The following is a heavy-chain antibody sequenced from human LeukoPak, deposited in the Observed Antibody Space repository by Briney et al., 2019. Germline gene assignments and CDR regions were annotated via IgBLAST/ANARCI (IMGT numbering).Heavy chain of an antibody. CDR2: IYYSGST. Sequence: SETLSLTCTVSGGSISSGDYYWSWIRQPPGKGLEWIGYIYYSGSTYYNPSLKSRVTISVDTSKNQFSLKLSSVTAADTAVYYCARGALWFGELFCWGQGTLVTVSS. D-gene: IGHD3-10*01. CDR3: ARGALWFGELFC. CDR1: GGSISSGDYY. J-gene: IGHJ4*02. V-gene: IGHV4-30-4*01.